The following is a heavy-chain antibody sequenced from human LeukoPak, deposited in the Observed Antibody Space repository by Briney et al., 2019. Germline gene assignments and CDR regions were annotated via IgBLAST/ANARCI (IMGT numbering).Heavy chain of an antibody. J-gene: IGHJ4*02. D-gene: IGHD6-13*01. Sequence: SETLSLTCTVSDGSITSNVYYWGWIRQPPRKGLEYMGSINHSGTTHCHPSLKSRVTISVDTSKNHFSLKLNSVTAADTAVYYCARLVGIAADGTGGDYWGQGTLVTVSS. CDR2: INHSGTT. V-gene: IGHV4-39*02. CDR1: DGSITSNVYY. CDR3: ARLVGIAADGTGGDY.